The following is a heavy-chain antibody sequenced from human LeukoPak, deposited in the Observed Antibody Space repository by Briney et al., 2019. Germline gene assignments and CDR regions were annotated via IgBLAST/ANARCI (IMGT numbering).Heavy chain of an antibody. CDR3: ATNGLLWFGELLANWLDP. D-gene: IGHD3-10*01. J-gene: IGHJ5*02. V-gene: IGHV4-34*01. CDR2: INHSGST. CDR1: GGSFSGYY. Sequence: KTSETLSLTCAVYGGSFSGYYWSWIRQPPGKGLEWIGEINHSGSTNYNPSLKSRVTISVDTSKNQFSLKLSSVTAADTAVYYCATNGLLWFGELLANWLDPWGQGTLVAVSS.